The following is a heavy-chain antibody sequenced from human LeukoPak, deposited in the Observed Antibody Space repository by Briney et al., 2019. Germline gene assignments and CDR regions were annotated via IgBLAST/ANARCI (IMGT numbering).Heavy chain of an antibody. CDR2: IYYSGGT. Sequence: SETLSLTCTVSGGSVSSSSYYWGWIRQPPGKGLEWIGSIYYSGGTYYNPSLKSRVTISVDTSKNQFSLKLSSVTAADTAVYYCARIRGDFDYWGQGTLVTVSS. J-gene: IGHJ4*02. V-gene: IGHV4-39*07. CDR3: ARIRGDFDY. CDR1: GGSVSSSSYY.